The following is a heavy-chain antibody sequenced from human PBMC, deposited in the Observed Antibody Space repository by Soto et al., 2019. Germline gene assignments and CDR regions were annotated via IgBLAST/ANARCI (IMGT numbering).Heavy chain of an antibody. CDR1: GDSVASDSAT. J-gene: IGHJ5*02. V-gene: IGHV6-1*01. CDR2: TYYRSKWYN. D-gene: IGHD7-27*01. Sequence: SQTLSLTCAISGDSVASDSATWNWIRQSPSRGLEWLGRTYYRSKWYNDYAVSMRSRIIFNVDTSRNLFSMQLKSVTPEDTAVYFCSRDSTNFFDPWGQGTLVTVSS. CDR3: SRDSTNFFDP.